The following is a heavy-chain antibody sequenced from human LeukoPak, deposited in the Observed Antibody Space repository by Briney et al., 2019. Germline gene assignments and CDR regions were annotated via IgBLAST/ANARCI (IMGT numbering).Heavy chain of an antibody. CDR2: INSDGSST. D-gene: IGHD4-23*01. Sequence: GGSLRLSCAASGFTFSSYWMHWVRQAPGKGLLWVSRINSDGSSTSYADSVKGRFTISRDNAKNTLYLQMNSLRAEDTAVYYCAREEGAYGGSNWFDPWGQGTLVTVSS. V-gene: IGHV3-74*01. J-gene: IGHJ5*02. CDR1: GFTFSSYW. CDR3: AREEGAYGGSNWFDP.